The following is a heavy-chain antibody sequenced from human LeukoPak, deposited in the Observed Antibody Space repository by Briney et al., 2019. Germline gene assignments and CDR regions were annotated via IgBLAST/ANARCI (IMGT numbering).Heavy chain of an antibody. V-gene: IGHV1-18*01. CDR3: ARGEGGYGVQDLFDY. D-gene: IGHD4-17*01. J-gene: IGHJ4*02. Sequence: ASVKVSCKASGYTFTSYGISWVRQAPGQGLEWMGWVSAYNGNTNYAQKLQGRVTMTTDTSTSTAYMELRSLRSDDTAVYYCARGEGGYGVQDLFDYWGQGTLVTVSS. CDR2: VSAYNGNT. CDR1: GYTFTSYG.